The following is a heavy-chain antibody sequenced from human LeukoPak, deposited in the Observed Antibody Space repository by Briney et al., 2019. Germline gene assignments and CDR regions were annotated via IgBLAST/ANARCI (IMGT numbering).Heavy chain of an antibody. CDR1: GGSISSYY. Sequence: SETLSLTCTVSGGSISSYYWSWIRQPPGKGLEWIGYIYYSGSTNCNPSLKSRVTISVGASKNQFSLKLSSVTAADTAVYYCARGYSSSWYYFDYWGQGTLVTVSS. V-gene: IGHV4-59*01. D-gene: IGHD6-13*01. CDR2: IYYSGST. CDR3: ARGYSSSWYYFDY. J-gene: IGHJ4*02.